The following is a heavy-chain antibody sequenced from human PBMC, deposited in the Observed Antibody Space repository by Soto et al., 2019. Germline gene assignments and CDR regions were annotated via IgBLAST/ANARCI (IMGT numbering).Heavy chain of an antibody. V-gene: IGHV5-51*01. J-gene: IGHJ5*02. CDR1: GYSSTYYW. D-gene: IGHD4-17*01. Sequence: PGACLQISCKGSGYSSTYYWIAWVRQMPGKGLEYMGIIYPSDSDTRYSPSFQGQVTISADKSINTAYLQWSSLKASDTAMYYCARHGFYGDYSSNYFDPWGQGTLVPVSS. CDR2: IYPSDSDT. CDR3: ARHGFYGDYSSNYFDP.